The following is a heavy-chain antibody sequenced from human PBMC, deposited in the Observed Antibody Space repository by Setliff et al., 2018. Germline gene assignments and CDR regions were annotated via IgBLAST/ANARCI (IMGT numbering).Heavy chain of an antibody. CDR2: FDPGDGET. V-gene: IGHV1-24*01. J-gene: IGHJ3*02. CDR3: ARCHGALLYDAFDI. D-gene: IGHD4-17*01. Sequence: ASVKVSCKVSGYTLTELSRHWVRQAPGKGLEWMGGFDPGDGETIYAQKFQGRVTMTEDTSTDTAFMELSSLRPEDTAVYYCARCHGALLYDAFDIWGQGTMVTVSS. CDR1: GYTLTELS.